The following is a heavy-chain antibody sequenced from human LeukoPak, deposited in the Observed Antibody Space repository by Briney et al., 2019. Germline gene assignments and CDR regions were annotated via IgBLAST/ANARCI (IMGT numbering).Heavy chain of an antibody. J-gene: IGHJ4*02. Sequence: SETLSLTCAVSGGSISSSNWWSWVRQPPGKGLEWIGEIYHSGSTNYNPSLKSRVTISVDTSKNQFSLKLSSVTAADTAVYYCARVPSTVVTPVDYWGQGTLVTVSS. CDR1: GGSISSSNW. CDR3: ARVPSTVVTPVDY. V-gene: IGHV4-4*02. CDR2: IYHSGST. D-gene: IGHD4-23*01.